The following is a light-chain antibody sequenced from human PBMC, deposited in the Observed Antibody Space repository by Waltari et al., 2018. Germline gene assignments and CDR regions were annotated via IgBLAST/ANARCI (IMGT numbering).Light chain of an antibody. CDR3: ASWDDSLSVGV. V-gene: IGLV1-47*02. CDR1: LPNLGTNY. CDR2: SNN. Sequence: QSVLTQPPSASGTPGQRVTISCSGSLPNLGTNYVYSSQQFPGTAPKLLIQSNNQRPSGVPDRFSGSKSGTSASLAISGLRSEDEADYYCASWDDSLSVGVFGGGTKLTVL. J-gene: IGLJ3*02.